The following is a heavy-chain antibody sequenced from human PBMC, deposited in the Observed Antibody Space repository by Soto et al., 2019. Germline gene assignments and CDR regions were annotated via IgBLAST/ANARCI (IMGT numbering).Heavy chain of an antibody. J-gene: IGHJ4*02. CDR3: ARRYCSGGSCYGWEYYFDY. CDR2: IYYSGST. D-gene: IGHD2-15*01. CDR1: GGSISSYY. V-gene: IGHV4-59*08. Sequence: SETLSLTCTVSGGSISSYYWSWIRQPPGKGLEWIGYIYYSGSTNYNPSLKSRVTISVDTSKNQFSLKLSSVTAADTAVYYCARRYCSGGSCYGWEYYFDYWGQGTLVTVSS.